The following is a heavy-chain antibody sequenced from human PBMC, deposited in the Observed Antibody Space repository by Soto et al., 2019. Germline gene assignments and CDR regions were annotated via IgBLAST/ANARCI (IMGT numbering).Heavy chain of an antibody. Sequence: QVQLVESGGGVVQPGRSLRLSCAASGFTFSSYGMYWVRQAPGKGLAWVTIISYDGSNKYYADSVKGRFTISRDNSKNTLYLQMNSLRAEDTAVYYCAEMGIDFDYWGQGTLVTVSS. CDR1: GFTFSSYG. V-gene: IGHV3-30*03. D-gene: IGHD7-27*01. CDR2: ISYDGSNK. CDR3: AEMGIDFDY. J-gene: IGHJ4*02.